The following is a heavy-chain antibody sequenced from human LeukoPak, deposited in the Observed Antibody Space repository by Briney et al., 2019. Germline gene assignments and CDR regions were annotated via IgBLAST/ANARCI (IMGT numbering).Heavy chain of an antibody. CDR2: INTNTGNP. D-gene: IGHD3-9*01. CDR3: ARDPSYYDISGFDP. CDR1: GYTFTSYA. V-gene: IGHV7-4-1*02. J-gene: IGHJ5*02. Sequence: ASVKVSCKASGYTFTSYAMNWVRQAPGQGLEWMGWINTNTGNPTYAQGFTGRFVFSLDTSVSTAYLQISSLKAEDTAVHYCARDPSYYDISGFDPWGQGTLVTVSS.